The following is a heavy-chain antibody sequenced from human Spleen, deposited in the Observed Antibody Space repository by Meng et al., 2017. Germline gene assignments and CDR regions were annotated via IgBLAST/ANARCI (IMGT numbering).Heavy chain of an antibody. CDR1: GYSINSSYY. CDR2: VFHSGNT. J-gene: IGHJ3*02. Sequence: SETLSLTCTVSGYSINSSYYWGWIRQPPGKGLEWIGTVFHSGNTYYNPSLKSRVTISVDTSKTQFSLRLSSVTAADTAVYYCARSYYGSTDAFDIWGQGTMVTVSS. D-gene: IGHD3-10*01. V-gene: IGHV4-38-2*02. CDR3: ARSYYGSTDAFDI.